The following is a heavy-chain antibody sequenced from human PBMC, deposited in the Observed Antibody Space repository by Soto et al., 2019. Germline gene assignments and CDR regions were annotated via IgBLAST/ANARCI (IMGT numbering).Heavy chain of an antibody. V-gene: IGHV1-2*02. CDR2: INAHSGGT. CDR1: GFSFTGYY. J-gene: IGHJ5*02. CDR3: AKDLTRQLAYWLDP. D-gene: IGHD6-6*01. Sequence: ASVKVSCKASGFSFTGYYIHWLRQAPGQGLEWMGWINAHSGGTEYAQKFQGRVALTRDTSIATAYLTLTSLTSDDTALYYCAKDLTRQLAYWLDPWGQGTQVTVSS.